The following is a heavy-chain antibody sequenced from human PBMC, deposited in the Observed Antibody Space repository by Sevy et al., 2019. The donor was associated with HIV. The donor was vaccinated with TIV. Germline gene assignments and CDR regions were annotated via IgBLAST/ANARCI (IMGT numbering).Heavy chain of an antibody. D-gene: IGHD2-8*01. Sequence: GGSLRLSCAASGFILSNYAMHWVRQAPGKGLEWVAVISYDGIDKYYADSVKGRFTISRDKSKNTLYVQMNSLRAEDTAVYYCARDSNRGYYYYYAMDVWGQGTTVTVSS. J-gene: IGHJ6*02. CDR1: GFILSNYA. V-gene: IGHV3-30-3*01. CDR2: ISYDGIDK. CDR3: ARDSNRGYYYYYAMDV.